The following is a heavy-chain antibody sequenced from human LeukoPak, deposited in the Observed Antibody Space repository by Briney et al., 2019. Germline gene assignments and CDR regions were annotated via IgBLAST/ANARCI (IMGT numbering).Heavy chain of an antibody. CDR3: ARESEAVAGTSYFDY. J-gene: IGHJ4*02. D-gene: IGHD6-19*01. CDR2: INWNGGST. CDR1: GFTFDDYG. Sequence: GGSLRLSCAASGFTFDDYGMSWVRQAPGKGLEWVSGINWNGGSTGYADSVKGRFTISRDNAKNSLYLQMNSLRAEDTALYYCARESEAVAGTSYFDYWGQGTLVTVSS. V-gene: IGHV3-20*04.